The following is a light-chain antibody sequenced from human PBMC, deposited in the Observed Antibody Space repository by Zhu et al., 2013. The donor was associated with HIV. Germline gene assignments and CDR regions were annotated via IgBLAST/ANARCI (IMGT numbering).Light chain of an antibody. CDR2: GVS. J-gene: IGKJ2*01. V-gene: IGKV3-20*01. CDR1: QSVSSNY. CDR3: QQYGNSPT. Sequence: EIVMTQSPGTLSVSPGERATLSCRASQSVSSNYFAWYQQKPGQAPRLLIYGVSSRTTGIPDRFSGSGSGTQFTLTISRLEPEDFALYYCQQYGNSPTFGQGTKLEIK.